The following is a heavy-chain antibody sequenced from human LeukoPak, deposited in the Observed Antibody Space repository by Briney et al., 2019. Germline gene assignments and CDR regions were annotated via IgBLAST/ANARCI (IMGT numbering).Heavy chain of an antibody. V-gene: IGHV4-34*01. D-gene: IGHD4-23*01. CDR1: GGSFSGYY. J-gene: IGHJ6*02. CDR3: AHGVAASVVTPGPIYYYGMDV. Sequence: SETLSLTCAVYGGSFSGYYWSWIRQPPGKGLEWIGGINHSGSANFNQSLTRQVSISVDTSKNQFSLQLSSVTAADTAVYYCAHGVAASVVTPGPIYYYGMDVWGQGTPVTVSS. CDR2: INHSGSA.